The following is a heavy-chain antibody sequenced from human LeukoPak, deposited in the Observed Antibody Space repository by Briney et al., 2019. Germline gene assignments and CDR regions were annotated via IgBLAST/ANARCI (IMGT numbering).Heavy chain of an antibody. CDR2: MNPNSGNT. CDR1: GYTFTSYD. D-gene: IGHD6-13*01. J-gene: IGHJ4*02. V-gene: IGHV1-8*01. Sequence: GASVRVSCKASGYTFTSYDINWVRQATGQGLEWMGWMNPNSGNTGYAQKFQGRVTMTRNTSISTAYMELSSLRSEDTAVYYCARSSWSSSWCDYWGQGTQVTVSS. CDR3: ARSSWSSSWCDY.